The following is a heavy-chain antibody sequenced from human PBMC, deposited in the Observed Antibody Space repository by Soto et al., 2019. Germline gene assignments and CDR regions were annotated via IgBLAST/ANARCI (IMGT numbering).Heavy chain of an antibody. Sequence: QVTLKESGPVLVKPTETLTLTCTVSGFSLSNTRMGVSWIRQPPGKALEWLAQIFSNDEKSYSTSLKSRLSISKDISKSQVVLTMTKMDPVDTATYYCALLRGYCSGGSCYWFAFDVWGQGTMVTISS. CDR2: IFSNDEK. CDR1: GFSLSNTRMG. D-gene: IGHD2-15*01. J-gene: IGHJ3*01. CDR3: ALLRGYCSGGSCYWFAFDV. V-gene: IGHV2-26*01.